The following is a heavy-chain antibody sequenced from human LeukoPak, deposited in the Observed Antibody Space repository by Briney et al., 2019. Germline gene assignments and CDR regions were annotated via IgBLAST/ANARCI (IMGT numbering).Heavy chain of an antibody. CDR1: GGSISSYY. CDR3: ARRRSGDIVVVPAAMARIDY. J-gene: IGHJ4*02. V-gene: IGHV4-59*01. D-gene: IGHD2-2*01. CDR2: IYYSGST. Sequence: SETLSLTCTVSGGSISSYYWSWIRQPPGKGLEWIGYIYYSGSTNYHPSLKSRVTISVDTSKNQFSLKLSSVTAADTAEYYCARRRSGDIVVVPAAMARIDYWGQGTLVTVSS.